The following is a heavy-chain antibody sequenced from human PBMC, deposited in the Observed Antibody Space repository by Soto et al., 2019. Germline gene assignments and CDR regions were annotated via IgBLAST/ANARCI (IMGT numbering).Heavy chain of an antibody. CDR2: IDPSDSYT. D-gene: IGHD6-6*01. CDR1: GYSFTSYW. CDR3: ARLSSSPEGYYGMDV. J-gene: IGHJ6*02. Sequence: PGESLKISCKGSGYSFTSYWISWVRQMPGKGLEWMGRIDPSDSYTNYSPSFQGHVTISADKPISTAYLQWSSLKASDTAMYYCARLSSSPEGYYGMDVWGQGTTVTVSS. V-gene: IGHV5-10-1*01.